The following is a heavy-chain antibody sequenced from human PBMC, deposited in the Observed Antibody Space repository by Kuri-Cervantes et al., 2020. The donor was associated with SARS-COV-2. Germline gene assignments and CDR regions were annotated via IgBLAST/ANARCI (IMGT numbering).Heavy chain of an antibody. Sequence: ASVKVSCKVSGYTFTSYGISWVRQAPGQGLEWMGWISAYNGNTNYAQKLQGRVTMTTDTSTSTAYMELRSLRSDDTAVYYCARPRGIVVVPAAMGGAFDIWGQGTMVTVSS. CDR2: ISAYNGNT. J-gene: IGHJ3*02. CDR3: ARPRGIVVVPAAMGGAFDI. D-gene: IGHD2-2*01. CDR1: GYTFTSYG. V-gene: IGHV1-18*01.